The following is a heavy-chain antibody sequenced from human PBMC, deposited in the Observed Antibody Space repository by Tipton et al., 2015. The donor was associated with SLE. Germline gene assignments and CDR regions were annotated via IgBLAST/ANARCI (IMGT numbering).Heavy chain of an antibody. V-gene: IGHV3-23*01. CDR1: GFTFSGSA. CDR2: ISGSGGST. J-gene: IGHJ4*02. Sequence: SLRLSCAASGFTFSGSAMHWVRQAPGKGLEWVSAISGSGGSTYYADSVKGRFTISRDNSKNTLYLQMNSLRAEDTAVYYCAKGGIAARPFDYWGQGTLVTVSS. D-gene: IGHD6-6*01. CDR3: AKGGIAARPFDY.